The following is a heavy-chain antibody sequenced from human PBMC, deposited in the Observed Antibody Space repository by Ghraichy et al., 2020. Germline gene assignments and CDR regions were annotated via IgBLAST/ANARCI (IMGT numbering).Heavy chain of an antibody. V-gene: IGHV4-34*01. J-gene: IGHJ4*02. Sequence: SETLSLTCAVYGGSFSGYYWSWIRQPPGKGLEWIGEINHSGSTNYNPSLKSRVTISVDTSKNQFSLKLSSVPAADTAVYYGARGQVRGSAVVAAGPLDYWGQGTLVTVSS. CDR1: GGSFSGYY. CDR2: INHSGST. D-gene: IGHD2-15*01. CDR3: ARGQVRGSAVVAAGPLDY.